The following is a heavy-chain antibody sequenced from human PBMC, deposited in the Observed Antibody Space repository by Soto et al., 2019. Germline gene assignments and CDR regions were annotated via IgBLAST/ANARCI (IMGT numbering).Heavy chain of an antibody. CDR1: GGSFSGYY. V-gene: IGHV4-34*01. CDR3: ARESHDILTGPPWVWYFDL. Sequence: QVQLQQWGAGPLRPLETLSLTCGVSGGSFSGYYWAWIRQSPGKGLEWIGEINDRGSINYNPSLKSCVRISVDTSKNHYSLNLRSVTAADTAVYYCARESHDILTGPPWVWYFDLGGRGTLVTVSS. CDR2: INDRGSI. J-gene: IGHJ2*01. D-gene: IGHD3-9*01.